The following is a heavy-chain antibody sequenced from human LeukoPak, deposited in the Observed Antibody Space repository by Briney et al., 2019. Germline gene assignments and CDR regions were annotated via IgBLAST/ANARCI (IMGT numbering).Heavy chain of an antibody. D-gene: IGHD1-26*01. Sequence: GGSLRLSCAASGFTFNSYPMNWVRQVPGKGLEWVSSITSSSTYMFYADSVKGRFTISRDNAQNSLYLQINSLRAEDTAVYYCARDPYSGRYGDYYYYYMDVWGKGTTVTISS. CDR1: GFTFNSYP. J-gene: IGHJ6*03. V-gene: IGHV3-21*01. CDR3: ARDPYSGRYGDYYYYYMDV. CDR2: ITSSSTYM.